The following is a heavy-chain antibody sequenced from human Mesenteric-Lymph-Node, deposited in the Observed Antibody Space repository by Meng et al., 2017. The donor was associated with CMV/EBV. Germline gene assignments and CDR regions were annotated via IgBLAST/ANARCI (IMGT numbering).Heavy chain of an antibody. CDR1: VGSITNYY. V-gene: IGHV4-59*12. D-gene: IGHD6-19*01. CDR3: ARVAVAVTYYFDY. J-gene: IGHJ4*02. Sequence: SETLSLTCTVSVGSITNYYWSWIRQPPGKGLEWIGYASHSGSTNYNPSLKSRVTMSVDTSKNQFSLKLSSVTAADTAVYYCARVAVAVTYYFDYWGQGTLVTVSS. CDR2: ASHSGST.